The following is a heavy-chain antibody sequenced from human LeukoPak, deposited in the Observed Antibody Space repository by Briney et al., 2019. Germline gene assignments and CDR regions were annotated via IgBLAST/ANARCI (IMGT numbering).Heavy chain of an antibody. CDR3: ASWSTSSYYVTRVDH. D-gene: IGHD3-22*01. CDR1: GFIFSQYS. V-gene: IGHV3-48*04. CDR2: IRSSSET. Sequence: GGSLRLSCAASGFIFSQYSMNWVRQAPGKGLEWVSHIRSSSETFYADSVKGRFTISRDNAKNSLYLQMSSLRAEDTAVYYCASWSTSSYYVTRVDHWGQGTLVTVSS. J-gene: IGHJ4*02.